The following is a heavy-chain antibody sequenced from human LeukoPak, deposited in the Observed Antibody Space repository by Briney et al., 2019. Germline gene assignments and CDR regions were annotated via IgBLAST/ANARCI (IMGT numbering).Heavy chain of an antibody. CDR3: ARDGGNLRFLEWLLDY. CDR2: INPNSGGT. D-gene: IGHD3-3*01. V-gene: IGHV1-2*02. Sequence: GASVKVSCKASGYTFTGYYMHWVRQPPGQGLEWVGWINPNSGGTNYAQKFQGRVTMTRDTSISTAYMELSRLRSDDTAVYYCARDGGNLRFLEWLLDYWGQGTLVTVSS. J-gene: IGHJ4*02. CDR1: GYTFTGYY.